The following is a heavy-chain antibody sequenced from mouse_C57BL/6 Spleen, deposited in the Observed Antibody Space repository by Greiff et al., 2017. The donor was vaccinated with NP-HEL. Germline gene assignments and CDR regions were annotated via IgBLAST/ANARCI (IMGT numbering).Heavy chain of an antibody. D-gene: IGHD1-1*01. CDR2: INPGSGGT. CDR3: AREYDCSSPFAY. J-gene: IGHJ3*01. V-gene: IGHV1-54*01. Sequence: QVQLKQSGAELVRPGTSVKVSCKASGYAFTNYLIEWVKQRPGQGLEWIGVINPGSGGTNYNEKFKGKATLTADKSSSTAYIQLSSLTSEDSAVYFCAREYDCSSPFAYWGQGTLVTVSA. CDR1: GYAFTNYL.